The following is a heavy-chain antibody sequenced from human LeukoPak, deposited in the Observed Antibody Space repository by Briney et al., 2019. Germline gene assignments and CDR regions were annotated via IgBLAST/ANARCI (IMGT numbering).Heavy chain of an antibody. V-gene: IGHV1-2*02. J-gene: IGHJ3*02. D-gene: IGHD5-18*01. CDR3: ARGAFMGYDDAFDI. CDR1: GYTFTSYY. Sequence: VASVEVSCKASGYTFTSYYMHWVRQAPGQGLEWMGWINPNSGGTNYAQKFQGRVTMTRDTSISTAYMELSRLRSDDTAVYYCARGAFMGYDDAFDIWGQGTMVTVSS. CDR2: INPNSGGT.